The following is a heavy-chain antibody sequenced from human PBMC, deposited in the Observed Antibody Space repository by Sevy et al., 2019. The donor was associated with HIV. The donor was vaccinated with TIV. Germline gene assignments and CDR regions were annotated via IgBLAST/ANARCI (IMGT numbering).Heavy chain of an antibody. CDR1: GYSFTSYW. Sequence: GESLKIYCKGSGYSFTSYWIGWVRQMPGKGLEWMGILYPGDSDTRYSPSFQGQVTISADKSISTAYLQWSSLKASDTAMYYCARLGHLATVPMGYFDYWGQGTLVTVSS. CDR2: LYPGDSDT. D-gene: IGHD4-17*01. CDR3: ARLGHLATVPMGYFDY. V-gene: IGHV5-51*01. J-gene: IGHJ4*02.